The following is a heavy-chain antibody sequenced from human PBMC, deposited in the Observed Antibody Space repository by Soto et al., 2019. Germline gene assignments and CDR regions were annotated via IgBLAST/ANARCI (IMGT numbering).Heavy chain of an antibody. CDR3: ARGLRLLGANYCSSTSCSQEASYYYYGMDV. CDR1: GGSFSGYY. CDR2: INHSGST. Sequence: SETLSLTCAVYGGSFSGYYWSWIRQPPGKGLEWIGDINHSGSTNYNPSLKSRVTISVDTSKNQFSLKLSSVTAADTAVYYCARGLRLLGANYCSSTSCSQEASYYYYGMDVWGQGTTVTVSS. D-gene: IGHD2-2*01. J-gene: IGHJ6*02. V-gene: IGHV4-34*01.